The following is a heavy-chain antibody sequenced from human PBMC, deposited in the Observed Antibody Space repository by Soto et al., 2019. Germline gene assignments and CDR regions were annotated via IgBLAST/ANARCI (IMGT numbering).Heavy chain of an antibody. CDR2: IYYSGST. J-gene: IGHJ4*02. CDR1: GGSISSGDYY. D-gene: IGHD5-18*01. V-gene: IGHV4-30-4*01. CDR3: ASVDTAMVYFDY. Sequence: SETLSLTCTVSGGSISSGDYYWSWIRQPPGKGLEWIGYIYYSGSTYYNPSLKSRVTISVDTSKNQFSLKLSSVSAADTAVYYCASVDTAMVYFDYWGQGTLVTVSS.